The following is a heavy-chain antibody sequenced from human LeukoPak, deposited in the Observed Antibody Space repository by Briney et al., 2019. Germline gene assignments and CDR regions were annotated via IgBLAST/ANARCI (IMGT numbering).Heavy chain of an antibody. D-gene: IGHD3-22*01. CDR3: AREGEGYDSSGPLWDY. CDR2: ISAYNGNT. Sequence: GSVKVSCKASGYTFTSYGISWVRQAPAHGLEWMGWISAYNGNTNYAQKLQGRVTMTTDTSTNTAYMEMRSLRSDDTAVYYCAREGEGYDSSGPLWDYWGQGTLVTVSS. CDR1: GYTFTSYG. V-gene: IGHV1-18*01. J-gene: IGHJ4*02.